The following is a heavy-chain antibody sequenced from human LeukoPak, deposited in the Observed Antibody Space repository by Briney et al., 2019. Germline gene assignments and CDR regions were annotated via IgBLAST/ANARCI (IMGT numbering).Heavy chain of an antibody. CDR1: GFTFRSYA. CDR2: ISDSGGRT. V-gene: IGHV3-23*01. J-gene: IGHJ4*02. D-gene: IGHD2-21*02. Sequence: PGRSLRLSCAASGFTFRSYAMNWVRQAPGKGLEWVSGISDSGGRTYYAESVKGRFAISRDNSKNTLYLQMNSLRVEDTAVYYCAKDLPTKCRGDCPSDYWGQGTLVTVSS. CDR3: AKDLPTKCRGDCPSDY.